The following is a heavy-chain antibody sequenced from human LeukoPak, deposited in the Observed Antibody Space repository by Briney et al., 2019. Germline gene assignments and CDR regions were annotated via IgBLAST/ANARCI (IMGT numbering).Heavy chain of an antibody. CDR1: GFTFSNAW. CDR3: TTSIRYDSSGYYYRYFDY. V-gene: IGHV3-15*01. D-gene: IGHD3-22*01. J-gene: IGHJ4*02. CDR2: IKSKTDGGTT. Sequence: PGGSLRLSCAASGFTFSNAWMSWVRQAPGKGLEWVGRIKSKTDGGTTDYAAPVKGRFTISRDDSKNTLYLQMNSLKTEDTAVYYCTTSIRYDSSGYYYRYFDYWGQGTLVTVSS.